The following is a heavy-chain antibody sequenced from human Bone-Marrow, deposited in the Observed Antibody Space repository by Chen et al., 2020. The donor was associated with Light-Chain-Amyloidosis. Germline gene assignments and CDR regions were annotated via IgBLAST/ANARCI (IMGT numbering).Heavy chain of an antibody. CDR3: TTGGYSYGPEYFQH. J-gene: IGHJ1*01. CDR2: IKSKTDGGTT. Sequence: EVQLVESGGGLVKPGGSLRLSCAASGFTFSNAWMSWVRQAPGKGLEWVGRIKSKTDGGTTYYAAPVNGRFTISRDDSKNTLYLQMNSLKTEDTAVYYCTTGGYSYGPEYFQHWGQGTLVTVSS. CDR1: GFTFSNAW. D-gene: IGHD5-18*01. V-gene: IGHV3-15*01.